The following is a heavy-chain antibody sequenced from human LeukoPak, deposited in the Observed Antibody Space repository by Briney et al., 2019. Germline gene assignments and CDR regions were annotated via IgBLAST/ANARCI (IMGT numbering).Heavy chain of an antibody. J-gene: IGHJ4*02. Sequence: GGSLRLSCAASGFTFDDYAMHWVRQAPGKGLEWVSGISWNSGSIGYADSVKGRFTISRDNAKNSLYPQMNSLRAEDTALYYCAKEDDILTGYSCWGQGTLVTVSS. CDR2: ISWNSGSI. V-gene: IGHV3-9*01. D-gene: IGHD3-9*01. CDR1: GFTFDDYA. CDR3: AKEDDILTGYSC.